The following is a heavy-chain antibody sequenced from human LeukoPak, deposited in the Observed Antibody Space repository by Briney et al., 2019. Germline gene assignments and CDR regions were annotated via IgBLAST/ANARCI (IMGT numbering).Heavy chain of an antibody. V-gene: IGHV1-2*06. D-gene: IGHD1-20*01. Sequence: ASVKVSCRASGYTFTGYYMHWVRQAPGQGLEWMGRINPNSGGTNYAQKFQGRVTMTRDTSISTAYMELSRLRSDDTAVYYCARAHPYTYNWNWGDCWGQGTLVTVSS. CDR3: ARAHPYTYNWNWGDC. J-gene: IGHJ5*01. CDR2: INPNSGGT. CDR1: GYTFTGYY.